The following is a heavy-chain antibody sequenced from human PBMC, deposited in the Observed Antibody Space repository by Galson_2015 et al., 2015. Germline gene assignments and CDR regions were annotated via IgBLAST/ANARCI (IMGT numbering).Heavy chain of an antibody. CDR2: IVVGRGNT. J-gene: IGHJ6*02. D-gene: IGHD3-10*01. Sequence: SVKVSCKASGFTFTSSAVQWVRQARGQRLEWIGWIVVGRGNTNYAQKFQERVTITRDMSTSTAYMELSSLRSEDTAVYYCAADRGYYGSGSYSGMDVSGPGPTVPVSS. V-gene: IGHV1-58*01. CDR3: AADRGYYGSGSYSGMDV. CDR1: GFTFTSSA.